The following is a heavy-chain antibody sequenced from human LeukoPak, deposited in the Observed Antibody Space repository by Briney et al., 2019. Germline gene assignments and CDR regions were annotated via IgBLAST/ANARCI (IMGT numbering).Heavy chain of an antibody. Sequence: GGSLRLSCAASGFTFSSYEMNWVRQAPGKGLEWVSYISSSGSTIYYADSVKGRFTISRDNAKNSLYLQMNSLRAEDTAVYYCARPGPHYYDSSGYYYDYWGQGTLVTVSS. J-gene: IGHJ4*02. D-gene: IGHD3-22*01. CDR3: ARPGPHYYDSSGYYYDY. CDR2: ISSSGSTI. CDR1: GFTFSSYE. V-gene: IGHV3-48*03.